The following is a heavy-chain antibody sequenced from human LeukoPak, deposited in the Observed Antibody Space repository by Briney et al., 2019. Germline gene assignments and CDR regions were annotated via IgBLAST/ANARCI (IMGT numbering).Heavy chain of an antibody. CDR3: ARSERAGYNVYYFDS. CDR2: IIPIFRAT. D-gene: IGHD5-24*01. V-gene: IGHV1-69*05. CDR1: GYTFTSYG. J-gene: IGHJ4*02. Sequence: GASVKVSCKASGYTFTSYGISWLRQAPGQGLEWMGGIIPIFRATNYAQRFRGRVTITTDESTSTVYMELSSLRSEDTAVYYCARSERAGYNVYYFDSWGQGTLVTVSS.